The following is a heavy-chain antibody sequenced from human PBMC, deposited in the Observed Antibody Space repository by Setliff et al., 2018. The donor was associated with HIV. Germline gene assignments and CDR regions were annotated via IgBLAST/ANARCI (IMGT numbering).Heavy chain of an antibody. CDR3: ARVIRRAPPSDYLPGDCFDS. V-gene: IGHV4-31*11. Sequence: SETLSLTCAVSGDSISSRDHYWGFIRQHPGRGLEWIGYVHYSGSLYYNPSLNNRITISVDSSKNQFSLRLTSVTAADTAVYYCARVIRRAPPSDYLPGDCFDSWGQGTLVTVSS. J-gene: IGHJ4*02. D-gene: IGHD4-17*01. CDR2: VHYSGSL. CDR1: GDSISSRDHY.